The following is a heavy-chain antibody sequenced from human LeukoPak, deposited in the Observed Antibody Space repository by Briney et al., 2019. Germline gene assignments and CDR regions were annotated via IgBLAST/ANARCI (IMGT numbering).Heavy chain of an antibody. CDR2: ISAYNGNT. CDR1: GYTFTSYG. V-gene: IGHV1-18*01. CDR3: ARDFFDYGDYPPSPDY. Sequence: GASVKVSCKASGYTFTSYGISWVRQAPAQGLEWVGWISAYNGNTNYAQKLQGRVTMTTDTSTSTAYMELRSLRSDDTAVYYCARDFFDYGDYPPSPDYWGQGTLVTVSS. D-gene: IGHD4-17*01. J-gene: IGHJ4*02.